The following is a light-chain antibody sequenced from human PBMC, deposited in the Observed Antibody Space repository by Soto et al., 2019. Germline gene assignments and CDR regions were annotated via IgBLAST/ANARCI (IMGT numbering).Light chain of an antibody. J-gene: IGKJ1*01. CDR2: AAS. CDR3: LKYGRSPGWT. Sequence: EIVLTQSPGTLSLSPGEGATLSCRASQSVSSDFLAWYQQKPGQAPRLLIYAASSRASGIPDRFSGSGSETEFTLTISRLEPEDFAVYYCLKYGRSPGWTFGQGTKV. V-gene: IGKV3-20*01. CDR1: QSVSSDF.